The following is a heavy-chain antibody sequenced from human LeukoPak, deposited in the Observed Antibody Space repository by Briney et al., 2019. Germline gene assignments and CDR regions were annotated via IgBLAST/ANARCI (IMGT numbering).Heavy chain of an antibody. Sequence: SETLSLTCTVSGGPIGSYYWSWIRQPPGKGLEWIGEINHSGSTNYNPSLKSRVTISVDTSKNQFSLKLSSVTAADTAVYYCARVGVLDTAMPIYYFDYWGQGTLVTVSS. CDR1: GGPIGSYY. J-gene: IGHJ4*02. CDR3: ARVGVLDTAMPIYYFDY. V-gene: IGHV4-34*01. CDR2: INHSGST. D-gene: IGHD5-18*01.